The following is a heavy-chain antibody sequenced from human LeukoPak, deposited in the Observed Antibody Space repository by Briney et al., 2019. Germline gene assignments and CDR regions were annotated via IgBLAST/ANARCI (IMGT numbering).Heavy chain of an antibody. J-gene: IGHJ4*02. Sequence: GGSLRLSCAASGFTVSSNYMSWVRQAPGKGLEWVSVIYSGGSTYYADSVKGRFTISRDNSKNTLYLQMNSLRAEDTAVYYCARGYFDWLPLEYWGQGTLVTVSS. CDR3: ARGYFDWLPLEY. CDR2: IYSGGST. V-gene: IGHV3-53*01. CDR1: GFTVSSNY. D-gene: IGHD3-9*01.